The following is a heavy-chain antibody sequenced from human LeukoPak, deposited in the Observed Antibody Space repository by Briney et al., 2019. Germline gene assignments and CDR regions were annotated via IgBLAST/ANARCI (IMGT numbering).Heavy chain of an antibody. CDR1: GFTFSSYG. D-gene: IGHD3-16*01. CDR3: ARDGFGQYYYYYYYMDV. V-gene: IGHV3-30*03. Sequence: PGGSLRLSCAASGFTFSSYGMHWVRQAPGKGLEWVAVISYDGSNKYYADSVKGRFTISRDNSKNTLYLQMNSLRAEDTAVYYCARDGFGQYYYYYYYMDVWGKGTTVTVSS. J-gene: IGHJ6*03. CDR2: ISYDGSNK.